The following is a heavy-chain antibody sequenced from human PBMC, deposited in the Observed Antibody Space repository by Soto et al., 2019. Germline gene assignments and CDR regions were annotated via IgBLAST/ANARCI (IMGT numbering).Heavy chain of an antibody. V-gene: IGHV3-20*04. Sequence: GSLRLSCAASGFTFDDYGMSWARQAPGKGLEWVSGVNWNGGSTGYADSVKGRFTISRDNAKNSLYLQMNSLRAEDTAVYYCSRGGVPAAMSYWGQGTLVTVSS. CDR2: VNWNGGST. D-gene: IGHD2-2*01. CDR1: GFTFDDYG. CDR3: SRGGVPAAMSY. J-gene: IGHJ4*02.